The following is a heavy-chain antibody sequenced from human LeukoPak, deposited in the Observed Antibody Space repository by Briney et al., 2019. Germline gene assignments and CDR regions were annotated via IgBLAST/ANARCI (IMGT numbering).Heavy chain of an antibody. V-gene: IGHV1-18*01. D-gene: IGHD3-10*01. CDR2: ISPYNGNT. J-gene: IGHJ4*02. CDR1: GYSFTSYG. Sequence: ASVKVSCKASGYSFTSYGISWVRQAPRQGLEWMGWISPYNGNTNYAQRLQGRLTMTTDTSTNTAYMDLRSLRSDDTAVYYCARAGTYYYGSGSPHYWGQGTLVTVSS. CDR3: ARAGTYYYGSGSPHY.